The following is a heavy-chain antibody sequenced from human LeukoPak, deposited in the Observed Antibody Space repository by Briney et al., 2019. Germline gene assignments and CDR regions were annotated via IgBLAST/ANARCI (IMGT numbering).Heavy chain of an antibody. D-gene: IGHD3-3*02. CDR1: GFTFDDYA. Sequence: PGGPLRLSCAASGFTFDDYAMPWVRQAPGKGLEWVAVISYDGSNKYYADSVKGRFTISRDNSKNTLYLQMNSLRAEDTAVYYCAKDQRRSASWHFSFDYWGQGTLVTVSS. CDR2: ISYDGSNK. V-gene: IGHV3-30*18. J-gene: IGHJ4*02. CDR3: AKDQRRSASWHFSFDY.